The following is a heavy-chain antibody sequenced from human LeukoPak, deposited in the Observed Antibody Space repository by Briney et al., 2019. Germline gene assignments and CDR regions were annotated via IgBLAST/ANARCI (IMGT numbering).Heavy chain of an antibody. Sequence: SETLSLTCTVSGGSISSSSYYWGWIRQPPGKGLEWIGSIYYSGSTYYNPSLKSRVTISVDTSKNQFSLKLSSVTAADTAVYYCARDIGPGGATLDYWGQGTLVTVSS. D-gene: IGHD1-26*01. V-gene: IGHV4-39*07. J-gene: IGHJ4*02. CDR2: IYYSGST. CDR1: GGSISSSSYY. CDR3: ARDIGPGGATLDY.